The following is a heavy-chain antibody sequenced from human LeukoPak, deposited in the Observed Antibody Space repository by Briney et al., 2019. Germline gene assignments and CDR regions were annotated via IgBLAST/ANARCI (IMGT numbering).Heavy chain of an antibody. J-gene: IGHJ4*02. CDR1: GSSFSGYY. CDR2: IYYTGGNT. Sequence: PSETLSLTCTVSGSSFSGYYWSWIRQPPAKGLEWIGNIYYTGGNTNYNPSLKSRVTMSVDMSKNQFSLQLSFVTAADTAVYYCARDTEKWLENWGRGTLVTVSS. CDR3: ARDTEKWLEN. D-gene: IGHD6-19*01. V-gene: IGHV4-59*01.